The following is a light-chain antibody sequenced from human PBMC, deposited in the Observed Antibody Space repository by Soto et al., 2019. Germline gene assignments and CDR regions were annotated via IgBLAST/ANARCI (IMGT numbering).Light chain of an antibody. V-gene: IGKV3-20*01. CDR3: QHYCSSPSIT. CDR2: GAS. Sequence: EIVLTQSPGTLSSSPGERATLSCRASQSVSSSYLAWYQQKPGQAPRLLIYGASSRATGIPDRFSGSGSGTDFTLTISRLEPEDFAVYYCQHYCSSPSITFGQGTRLEIK. J-gene: IGKJ5*01. CDR1: QSVSSSY.